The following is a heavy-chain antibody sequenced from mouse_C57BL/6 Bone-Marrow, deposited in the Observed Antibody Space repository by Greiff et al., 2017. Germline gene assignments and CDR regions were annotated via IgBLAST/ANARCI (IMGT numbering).Heavy chain of an antibody. J-gene: IGHJ2*01. CDR3: DDGNYEDY. Sequence: QVQLQQSGAELARPGASVKLSCKASGYTFTSYGISWVKQRTGQGLEWIGEIYPSSGNTYYNEKFKGKATLTADKSSSTAYMELRSLTSEDSAVYFCDDGNYEDYWGQGTTPTVSS. V-gene: IGHV1-81*01. CDR1: GYTFTSYG. D-gene: IGHD2-1*01. CDR2: IYPSSGNT.